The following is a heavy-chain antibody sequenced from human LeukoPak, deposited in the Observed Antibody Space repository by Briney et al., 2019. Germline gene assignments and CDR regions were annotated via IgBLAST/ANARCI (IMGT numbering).Heavy chain of an antibody. CDR3: ARGLQYYYDRYYFDY. CDR2: IYYSGIT. J-gene: IGHJ4*02. D-gene: IGHD3-22*01. V-gene: IGHV4-30-4*08. CDR1: GGSISSGDYY. Sequence: SETLSLXCTVSGGSISSGDYYWSWIRQPPGKGLEWIGYIYYSGITYYNPSLKSRVTISVDTSKNQFSLKLSSVTAADTAVYYCARGLQYYYDRYYFDYWGQGTLVTVSS.